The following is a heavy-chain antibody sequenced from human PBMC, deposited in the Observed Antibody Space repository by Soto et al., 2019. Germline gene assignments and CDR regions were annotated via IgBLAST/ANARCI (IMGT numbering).Heavy chain of an antibody. V-gene: IGHV4-39*01. CDR3: ARNLKAVAAPMAY. D-gene: IGHD6-19*01. Sequence: SETLSLTCIVSGDSISDTIYYWGWVRQSPGKGLEWIGSIHYSGTTQFHPSLKTRVTISVDTSKNEFSLRLRSVTAADTAVYFCARNLKAVAAPMAYWGQGLQVTVSS. CDR1: GDSISDTIYY. J-gene: IGHJ4*02. CDR2: IHYSGTT.